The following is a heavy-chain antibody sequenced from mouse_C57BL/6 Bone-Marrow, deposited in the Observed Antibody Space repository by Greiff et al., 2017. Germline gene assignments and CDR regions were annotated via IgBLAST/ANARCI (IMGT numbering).Heavy chain of an antibody. V-gene: IGHV1-72*01. J-gene: IGHJ3*01. Sequence: VQLQQPGAELVKPGASVKLSCKASGYTFTSYWMHWVKQRPGRGLDWIGRIDPSSGGTKYTEKFKCKATLTVDKPSSTAYMQLSSLTSEDSAVYYSARDSSGYGFAYWGQGTLVTVSA. CDR3: ARDSSGYGFAY. D-gene: IGHD3-2*02. CDR2: IDPSSGGT. CDR1: GYTFTSYW.